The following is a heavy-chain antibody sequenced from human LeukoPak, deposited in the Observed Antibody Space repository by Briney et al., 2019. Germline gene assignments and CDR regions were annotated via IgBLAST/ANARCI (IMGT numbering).Heavy chain of an antibody. Sequence: VKGRFTISRDNSKNTLYLQMNSLRAEDKAVYYCAKDSSDNWNDYWRQGTLVTVSS. CDR3: AKDSSDNWNDY. V-gene: IGHV3-23*01. D-gene: IGHD1-20*01. J-gene: IGHJ4*02.